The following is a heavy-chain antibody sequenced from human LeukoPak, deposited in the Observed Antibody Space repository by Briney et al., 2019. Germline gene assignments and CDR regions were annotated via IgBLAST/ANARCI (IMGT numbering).Heavy chain of an antibody. CDR1: GGSISSGGYY. V-gene: IGHV4-31*03. Sequence: TSQTLSLTCTVSGGSISSGGYYWSWIRQYPGKGLEWIGYIYYSGSPYYNPSLKSRLTISVDTSKSQFSLQLTSVTAADTAVYYCARGNANWGQGTLVTVSS. CDR3: ARGNAN. J-gene: IGHJ4*02. CDR2: IYYSGSP.